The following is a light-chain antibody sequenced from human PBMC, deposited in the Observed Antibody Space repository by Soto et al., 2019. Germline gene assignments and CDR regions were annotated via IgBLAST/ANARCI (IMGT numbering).Light chain of an antibody. Sequence: EIVLTQSPGTLSLSPGERATLSCRASQSVSSSYLALYQQKPGQAPRLLIYGASSRATGIPDRFSGSGSGTDFTLTISRLEPEDFAVYYCQQYDNSPQTFGQGTKVEIK. V-gene: IGKV3-20*01. J-gene: IGKJ1*01. CDR2: GAS. CDR1: QSVSSSY. CDR3: QQYDNSPQT.